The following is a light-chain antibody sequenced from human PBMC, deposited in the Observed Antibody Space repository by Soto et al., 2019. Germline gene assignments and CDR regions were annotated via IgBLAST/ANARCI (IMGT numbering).Light chain of an antibody. Sequence: QSALTQPASVSGSPGQSITITCTGSNNDIGADKFVSWYRQHPGEAPKLLIFDVSNRPSGVSHRFSGSKSGNTASLTISRLQAEDESDYYCTSFTTNLSFVFGTGTKVNVL. CDR3: TSFTTNLSFV. CDR2: DVS. V-gene: IGLV2-14*03. J-gene: IGLJ1*01. CDR1: NNDIGADKF.